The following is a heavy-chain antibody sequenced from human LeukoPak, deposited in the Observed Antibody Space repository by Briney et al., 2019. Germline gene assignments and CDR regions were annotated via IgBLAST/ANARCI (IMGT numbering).Heavy chain of an antibody. CDR1: GGSISSYY. J-gene: IGHJ6*04. CDR3: ARVHCSGGSCYSLDYYYYYGMDV. D-gene: IGHD2-15*01. V-gene: IGHV4-59*01. Sequence: SETLSLTCTVSGGSISSYYWSWIRQPPGEGLEWIGYIYYSGSTNYNPSLKSRVTISVDTSKNQFSLKLSSVTAADTAVYYCARVHCSGGSCYSLDYYYYYGMDVWGKGTTVTVSS. CDR2: IYYSGST.